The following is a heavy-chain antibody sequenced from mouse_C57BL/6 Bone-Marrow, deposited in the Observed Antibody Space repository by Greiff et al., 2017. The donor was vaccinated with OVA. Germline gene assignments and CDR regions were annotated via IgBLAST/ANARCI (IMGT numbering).Heavy chain of an antibody. V-gene: IGHV5-2*01. J-gene: IGHJ1*03. CDR2: INSDGGST. Sequence: EVMLVESGGGLVQPGESLKLSCESNEYEFPSHDMSWVRKTPEKRLELVAAINSDGGSTYYPDTMERRFIIFRDNTKKTLYLQMSSLGSEDTALYYCGRHVYYGNENWYFDVWGTGTTVTVSS. CDR1: EYEFPSHD. D-gene: IGHD2-1*01. CDR3: GRHVYYGNENWYFDV.